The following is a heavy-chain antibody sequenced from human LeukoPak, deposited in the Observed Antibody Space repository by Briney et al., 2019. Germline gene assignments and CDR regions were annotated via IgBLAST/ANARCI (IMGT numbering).Heavy chain of an antibody. Sequence: ASVKVSCKASGYTFTSYGISWVRQAPGQGLEWMGWISAYNGNTDYAQKLQGKVAMTTDTSTSTAYMELRSLRSDDTAVYYCARVQAAGGFDPWGQGTLVTVSS. CDR2: ISAYNGNT. CDR1: GYTFTSYG. V-gene: IGHV1-18*01. J-gene: IGHJ5*02. CDR3: ARVQAAGGFDP. D-gene: IGHD6-13*01.